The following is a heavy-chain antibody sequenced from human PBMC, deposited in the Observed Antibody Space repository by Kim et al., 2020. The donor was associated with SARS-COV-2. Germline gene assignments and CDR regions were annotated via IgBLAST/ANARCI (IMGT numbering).Heavy chain of an antibody. V-gene: IGHV3-11*04. CDR3: ASHYYGSGSYGY. J-gene: IGHJ4*02. D-gene: IGHD3-10*01. Sequence: YYADPVKGRFTISRDNAKNSLYLQMNSLRAEDTAVYYCASHYYGSGSYGYWGQGTLVTVSS.